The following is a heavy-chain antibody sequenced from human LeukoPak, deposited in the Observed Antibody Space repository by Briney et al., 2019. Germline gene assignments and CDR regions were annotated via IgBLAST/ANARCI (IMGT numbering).Heavy chain of an antibody. D-gene: IGHD3-10*01. CDR2: INPSGGST. J-gene: IGHJ6*03. V-gene: IGHV1-46*01. Sequence: GASVKVSCKASGYTFTSYYMHWVRQAPGQGLEWMGIINPSGGSTSYAQKFQGRVTMTRDTSTTTVYMELSSLRSEDTAVYYCGRGWGIIMVRGVTRPPAYYYYMDVWGKGTTVTVSS. CDR1: GYTFTSYY. CDR3: GRGWGIIMVRGVTRPPAYYYYMDV.